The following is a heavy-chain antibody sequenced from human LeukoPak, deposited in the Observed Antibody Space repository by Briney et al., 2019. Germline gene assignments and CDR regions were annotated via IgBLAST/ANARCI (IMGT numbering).Heavy chain of an antibody. CDR1: GGSFSGYY. CDR3: ARDGKAYCGGDCSQVDAFDI. Sequence: SETLSLTCAVYGGSFSGYYWSWIRQPPGKGLEWIGEINHSGSTNYNPSLKSRVTISVDTSKNQFSLKLSSVAAADTAVYYCARDGKAYCGGDCSQVDAFDIWGQGTMVTVSS. CDR2: INHSGST. J-gene: IGHJ3*02. V-gene: IGHV4-34*01. D-gene: IGHD2-21*02.